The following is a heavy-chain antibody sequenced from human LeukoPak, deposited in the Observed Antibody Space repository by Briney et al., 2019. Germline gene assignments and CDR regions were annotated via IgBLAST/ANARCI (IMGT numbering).Heavy chain of an antibody. CDR1: GGSISSYY. V-gene: IGHV4-59*08. CDR3: ARLGYGSGSYLPYYFDY. CDR2: IYYSRST. D-gene: IGHD3-10*01. J-gene: IGHJ4*02. Sequence: SETLSLTCTVSGGSISSYYWSWIRKPPGKGLEWIGYIYYSRSTNYNPSLKSRVTISVDTSKNQFSLKRSSVTAAVTAVYYCARLGYGSGSYLPYYFDYWGQGTLVTVSS.